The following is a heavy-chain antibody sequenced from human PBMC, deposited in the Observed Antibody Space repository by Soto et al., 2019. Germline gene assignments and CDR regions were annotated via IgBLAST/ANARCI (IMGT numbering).Heavy chain of an antibody. V-gene: IGHV3-30-3*01. CDR2: ISYDGSNK. Sequence: QVQLVESGGGVVQPGRSLRLSCAASGFTFSSYAMHWVRQAPGKGLEWVAVISYDGSNKYYADSVKGRFTISRDNSKNTLDLQMNGLGAEDTAVYYCARDQKEVGTTVTTFDYWGQGTLVTVSS. D-gene: IGHD4-17*01. CDR1: GFTFSSYA. J-gene: IGHJ4*02. CDR3: ARDQKEVGTTVTTFDY.